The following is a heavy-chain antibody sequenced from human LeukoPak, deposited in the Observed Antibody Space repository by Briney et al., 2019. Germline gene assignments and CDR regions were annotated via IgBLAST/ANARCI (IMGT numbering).Heavy chain of an antibody. J-gene: IGHJ4*02. CDR1: GFTLSSYG. CDR2: IRYDGSNK. V-gene: IGHV3-30*02. D-gene: IGHD3-10*01. CDR3: AKRGVRELDFDY. Sequence: GGSLRLSCAASGFTLSSYGMHWVRQAPGKGLEWVAFIRYDGSNKYYADSVKGRFTISRDNSKNTLYLQMNSLRAEDTAVYYCAKRGVRELDFDYWGQGTLVTVSS.